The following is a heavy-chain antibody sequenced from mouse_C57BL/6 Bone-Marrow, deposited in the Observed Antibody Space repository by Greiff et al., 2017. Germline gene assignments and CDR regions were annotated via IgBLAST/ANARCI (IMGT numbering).Heavy chain of an antibody. CDR3: ARSSSGSGCAC. V-gene: IGHV1-31*01. CDR2: IYPYNGVS. Sequence: VQLQQSGPELVKPGASVKISCKASGYSFTGYYMHWVKQSHGNILDWIGYIYPYNGVSSYNQKFKGKATLTFYKSYLTSYRELLSLTSEDSAVYYCARSSSGSGCACWGQGTLVTVSA. CDR1: GYSFTGYY. D-gene: IGHD3-1*01. J-gene: IGHJ3*01.